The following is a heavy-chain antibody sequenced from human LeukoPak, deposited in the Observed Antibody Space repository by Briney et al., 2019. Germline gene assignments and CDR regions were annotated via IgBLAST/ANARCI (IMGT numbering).Heavy chain of an antibody. J-gene: IGHJ4*02. V-gene: IGHV3-21*01. CDR3: ARDTSPILTGYSYYFDY. CDR2: ISSSSSYI. CDR1: GFTFSSYS. D-gene: IGHD3-9*01. Sequence: GGSLRLSCAASGFTFSSYSMNWVRQAPGKGLEWVSSISSSSSYIYYADSVKGRFTISRDNAKNSLYLQMNSLRAEDTAVYYCARDTSPILTGYSYYFDYWGQGTLVTVSS.